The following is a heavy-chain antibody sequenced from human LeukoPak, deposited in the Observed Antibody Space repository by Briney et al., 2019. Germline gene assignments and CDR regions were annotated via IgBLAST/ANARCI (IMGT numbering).Heavy chain of an antibody. CDR2: TYYSGST. Sequence: PSETLSLTCTVSGGSISSYYWSWIRQPPGKGLEWIGYTYYSGSTNYNPSLKSRVTISVDTSKNQFSLKLSSVTAADTAVYYCARSGIQLWSSFDYWGQGTLVTVSS. J-gene: IGHJ4*02. D-gene: IGHD5-18*01. CDR1: GGSISSYY. CDR3: ARSGIQLWSSFDY. V-gene: IGHV4-59*01.